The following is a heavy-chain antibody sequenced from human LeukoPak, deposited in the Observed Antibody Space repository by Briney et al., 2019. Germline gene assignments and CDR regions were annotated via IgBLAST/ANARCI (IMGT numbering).Heavy chain of an antibody. CDR1: GGSISSSSYY. D-gene: IGHD4-17*01. Sequence: SETLSLTCTVSGGSISSSSYYWGWIRQPPGKGLEWIGSIYYSGSTYYNPSLKSRVTISVDTSKNQFSLKLSSVTAADTAVYYCARDLPNPVSTTVWEGAFDIWGQGTMVTVSS. CDR3: ARDLPNPVSTTVWEGAFDI. J-gene: IGHJ3*02. V-gene: IGHV4-39*07. CDR2: IYYSGST.